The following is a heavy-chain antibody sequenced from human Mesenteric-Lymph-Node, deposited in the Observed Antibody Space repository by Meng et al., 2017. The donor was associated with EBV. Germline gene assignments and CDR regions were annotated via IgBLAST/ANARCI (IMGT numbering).Heavy chain of an antibody. D-gene: IGHD3-22*01. CDR3: ARLDSSGYYTGWFDP. J-gene: IGHJ5*02. V-gene: IGHV4-30-2*01. CDR1: GGSISSGGYS. CDR2: IYHSGST. Sequence: QVELQESGSGLVKPSQTLSLTCAVSGGSISSGGYSWSWIRQPPGKGLEWIGYIYHSGSTYYNPSLKSRVTISVDRSKNQFSLKLSSVTAADTAVYYCARLDSSGYYTGWFDPWGQGTLVTVSS.